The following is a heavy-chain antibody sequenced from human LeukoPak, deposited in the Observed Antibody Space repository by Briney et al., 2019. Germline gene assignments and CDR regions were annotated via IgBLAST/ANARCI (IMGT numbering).Heavy chain of an antibody. CDR3: ARRSGVLDSRDSRYYFDH. CDR2: IYYSGST. CDR1: GGSFSGYY. Sequence: SETLSLTCAVYGGSFSGYYWSWIRQTPGKGLEYIGYIYYSGSTDYNPSLKSRVTISLDTSKNQFSLHLSSVTAADTAVYYCARRSGVLDSRDSRYYFDHWGQGTLVTVSS. J-gene: IGHJ4*02. D-gene: IGHD3-22*01. V-gene: IGHV4-59*01.